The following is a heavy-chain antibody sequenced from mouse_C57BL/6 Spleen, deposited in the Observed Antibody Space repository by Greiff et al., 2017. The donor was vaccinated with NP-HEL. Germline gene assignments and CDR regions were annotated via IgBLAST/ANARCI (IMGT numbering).Heavy chain of an antibody. V-gene: IGHV1-85*01. J-gene: IGHJ2*01. Sequence: VQLQQSGPELVKPGASVKLSCKASGYTFTSYDINWVKQRPGQGLEWIGWIYPRDGSTKYNEKFKGKATLTVDTSSSTAYMELHSLTSEDSAVYFCARKTAQATPYFDYWGQGTTLTVSS. CDR1: GYTFTSYD. CDR2: IYPRDGST. CDR3: ARKTAQATPYFDY. D-gene: IGHD3-2*02.